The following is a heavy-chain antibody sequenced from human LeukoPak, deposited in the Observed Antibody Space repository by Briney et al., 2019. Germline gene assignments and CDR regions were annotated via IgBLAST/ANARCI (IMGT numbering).Heavy chain of an antibody. J-gene: IGHJ3*02. D-gene: IGHD2-15*01. V-gene: IGHV3-72*01. CDR3: ARDGASRGNSAFTI. CDR1: DFTLSDQY. CDR2: SGNKANRHTT. Sequence: GWSLRLSCAASDFTLSDQYIDWFRQAPGKGLERIGRSGNKANRHTTAYAASVQGRFTVSRDDSGNLVYLQMNTLITEDTAVYFCARDGASRGNSAFTIWGQGTEVTVSS.